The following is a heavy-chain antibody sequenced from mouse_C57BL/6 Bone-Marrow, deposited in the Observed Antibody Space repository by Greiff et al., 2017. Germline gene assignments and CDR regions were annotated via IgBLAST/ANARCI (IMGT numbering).Heavy chain of an antibody. J-gene: IGHJ3*01. CDR2: SRNKANDYTT. CDR1: GFTFSDFY. D-gene: IGHD1-1*01. Sequence: EVKLMESGGGLVQSGRSLRLSCATSGFTFSDFYMEWVRQAPGKGLEWIAASRNKANDYTTEYSASVKGRFIVSRDTSQSILYLQMNALRAEDTAIYYCARDDYGSRGAYWGQGTLVTVSA. CDR3: ARDDYGSRGAY. V-gene: IGHV7-1*01.